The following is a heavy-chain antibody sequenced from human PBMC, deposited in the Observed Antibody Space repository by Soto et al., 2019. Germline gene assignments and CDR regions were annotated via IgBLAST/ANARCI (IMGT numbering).Heavy chain of an antibody. CDR1: GFTFRSYA. D-gene: IGHD1-1*01. V-gene: IGHV3-30*03. CDR2: ISGDGSDK. Sequence: HPGGSLRLSCTASGFTFRSYAMHWVRQAPGKGLEWVAVISGDGSDKYYADSMMGRFTISRDKSKNTLYLQMNTLSAEDTAVYYCARDRHDEPFFCFDYWGQGALVTVSS. CDR3: ARDRHDEPFFCFDY. J-gene: IGHJ4*02.